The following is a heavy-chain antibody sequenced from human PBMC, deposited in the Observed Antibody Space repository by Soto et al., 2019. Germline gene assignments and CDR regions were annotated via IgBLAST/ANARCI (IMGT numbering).Heavy chain of an antibody. CDR1: GYTFTNYY. D-gene: IGHD6-6*01. Sequence: ASVKVSCKASGYTFTNYYVTWVRQAPVQGLEWMGWISTSTGNTNYAQKLQGRVTMTTDTSASTAYMELRSLRSDDTAVYYCARGEGMAARHDGYDIWGQGTMVTVSS. CDR3: ARGEGMAARHDGYDI. J-gene: IGHJ3*02. V-gene: IGHV1-18*04. CDR2: ISTSTGNT.